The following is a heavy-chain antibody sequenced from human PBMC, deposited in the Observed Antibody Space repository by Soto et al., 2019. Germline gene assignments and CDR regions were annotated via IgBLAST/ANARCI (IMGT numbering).Heavy chain of an antibody. Sequence: GSGPTLVNPTQTLTLTCTFSGFSLSTSGMFVSWIRQPPGKALEWLALINWDDDEYYSTSLKTRLTISKDTSKNQVVLIMTNMDPVDTATYYCARAPVAGPLFSFDYWGQGTLVTVSS. V-gene: IGHV2-70*01. CDR1: GFSLSTSGMF. CDR3: ARAPVAGPLFSFDY. J-gene: IGHJ4*02. CDR2: INWDDDE. D-gene: IGHD6-19*01.